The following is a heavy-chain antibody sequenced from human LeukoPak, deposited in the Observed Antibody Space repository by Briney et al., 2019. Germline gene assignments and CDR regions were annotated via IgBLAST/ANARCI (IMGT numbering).Heavy chain of an antibody. D-gene: IGHD4-17*01. CDR1: GYSFTTYW. J-gene: IGHJ3*02. V-gene: IGHV5-51*01. CDR2: IYPGDSDT. Sequence: GESLKISCKGSGYSFTTYWIGWVRQMPGKGLEWMGIIYPGDSDTRYSPSFQGQVTISADKSISTAYLQWSSLKASDTAMYYCARQRDYGDYVGAFDIWGQGTMVTVSS. CDR3: ARQRDYGDYVGAFDI.